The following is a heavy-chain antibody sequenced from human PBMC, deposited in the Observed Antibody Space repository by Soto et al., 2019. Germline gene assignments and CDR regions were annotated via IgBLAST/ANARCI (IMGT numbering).Heavy chain of an antibody. CDR1: GFSLRGYW. D-gene: IGHD3-16*01. V-gene: IGHV3-7*04. Sequence: EVQLVESGGGLVQPGGSLRLTCAASGFSLRGYWMSWVRQAPGKGLEWVANIKQDGSDKRYVDSVKGRFTISRDNAGNSLYLQMDSLRAEATALYFCAGGGGNFDQWGQGTLVTVSS. CDR3: AGGGGNFDQ. J-gene: IGHJ4*02. CDR2: IKQDGSDK.